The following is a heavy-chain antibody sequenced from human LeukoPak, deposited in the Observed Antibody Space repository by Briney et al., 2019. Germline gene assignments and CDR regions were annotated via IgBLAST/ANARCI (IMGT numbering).Heavy chain of an antibody. Sequence: GGSLRLSCAASGFTVSSNYMSWVRQAPGKGLEWVSVIYSGGSTYYADSVKGRFTISRDNSKNTLYLQMNSLRAEDTAVYDCARGRPYYYDSSGYYPYDAFDIWGQGTMVTVSS. CDR3: ARGRPYYYDSSGYYPYDAFDI. CDR2: IYSGGST. J-gene: IGHJ3*02. V-gene: IGHV3-53*01. D-gene: IGHD3-22*01. CDR1: GFTVSSNY.